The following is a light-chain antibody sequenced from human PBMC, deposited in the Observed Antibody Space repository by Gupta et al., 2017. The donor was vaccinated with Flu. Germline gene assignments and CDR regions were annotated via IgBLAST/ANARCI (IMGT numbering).Light chain of an antibody. Sequence: SYLHWYLQKPGQPPQLLFSLGSSRASGVPDRFSDSDSGTDFTLTISIVDAVDAGIYYCGQTLQTPFTFGGGTRLDIK. CDR2: LGS. V-gene: IGKV2-28*01. CDR3: GQTLQTPFT. CDR1: SY. J-gene: IGKJ4*02.